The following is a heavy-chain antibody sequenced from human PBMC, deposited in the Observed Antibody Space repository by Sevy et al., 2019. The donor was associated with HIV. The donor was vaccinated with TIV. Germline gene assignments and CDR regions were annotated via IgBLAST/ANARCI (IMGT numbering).Heavy chain of an antibody. V-gene: IGHV3-30-3*01. CDR1: GFTFSSYA. J-gene: IGHJ4*02. Sequence: GGSLRLSCAASGFTFSSYAMHWVRQAPGKGLEWVAVISHDGSNKYYADSVKGRFTISRDNSKNTLYLQMNSLRAEDTAVYYCASSDRQWLVNYFDYWGQGTLVTVSS. CDR2: ISHDGSNK. D-gene: IGHD6-19*01. CDR3: ASSDRQWLVNYFDY.